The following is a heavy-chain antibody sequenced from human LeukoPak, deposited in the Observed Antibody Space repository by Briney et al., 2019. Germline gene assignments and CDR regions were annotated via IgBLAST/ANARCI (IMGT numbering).Heavy chain of an antibody. J-gene: IGHJ4*02. D-gene: IGHD2-15*01. CDR3: AGLVAVAATTDFDY. Sequence: GASVKVSCKASGGTFSSYAISWVRQAPGQGLEWMGRIIPIFGIANYAQKFQGRVTITADKSTSTAYMELGSLRSEDTAVYYCAGLVAVAATTDFDYWGQGTLVTVSS. CDR2: IIPIFGIA. CDR1: GGTFSSYA. V-gene: IGHV1-69*04.